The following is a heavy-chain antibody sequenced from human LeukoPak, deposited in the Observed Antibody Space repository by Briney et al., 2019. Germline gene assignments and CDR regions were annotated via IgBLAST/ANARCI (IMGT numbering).Heavy chain of an antibody. CDR2: IKQDGSEK. CDR1: GFTFSSYW. J-gene: IGHJ6*03. V-gene: IGHV3-7*01. D-gene: IGHD3-3*01. Sequence: GGSLRLSCAASGFTFSSYWMSWVRQAPGKGLEWVANIKQDGSEKYYVDSVKGRFTISRDNAKNSLYLQMNSLRAEDTAVYYCARVDLTIFGVVIPYFYYYMDVWGKGTTVTVSS. CDR3: ARVDLTIFGVVIPYFYYYMDV.